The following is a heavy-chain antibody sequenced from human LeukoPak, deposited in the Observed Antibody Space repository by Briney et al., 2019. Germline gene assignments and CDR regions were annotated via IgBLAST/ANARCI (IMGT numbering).Heavy chain of an antibody. CDR2: INHSGST. D-gene: IGHD1-1*01. Sequence: SETLSLTCAVYGGSFSGYYWNWIRQPPGKGLEWIGEINHSGSTNYNPSLKRRVTISIDTSKIQFSLKLRFVTAADTAVYYCTRGNRGDNWNDPVIGFDIWGQGTMVTVSS. V-gene: IGHV4-34*01. CDR3: TRGNRGDNWNDPVIGFDI. J-gene: IGHJ3*02. CDR1: GGSFSGYY.